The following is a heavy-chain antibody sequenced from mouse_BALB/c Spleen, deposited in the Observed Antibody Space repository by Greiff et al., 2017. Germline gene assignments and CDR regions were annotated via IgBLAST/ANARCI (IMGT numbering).Heavy chain of an antibody. D-gene: IGHD3-1*01. Sequence: VQLQQSGAELVRPGVSVKISCKGSGYTFTDYAMHWVKQSHAKSLEWIGVISTYYGDASYNQKFKGKATMTVDKSSSTAYMELARLTSADSAIYYCASLSSAYAMDYWGQGTSVTVAS. V-gene: IGHV1S137*01. J-gene: IGHJ4*01. CDR3: ASLSSAYAMDY. CDR2: ISTYYGDA. CDR1: GYTFTDYA.